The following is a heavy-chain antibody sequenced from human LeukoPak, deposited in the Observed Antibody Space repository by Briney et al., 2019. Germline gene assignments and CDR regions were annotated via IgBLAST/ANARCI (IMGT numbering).Heavy chain of an antibody. CDR2: ISAYNDNT. J-gene: IGHJ6*03. CDR3: ARDGVAVASPPAYYYYYMDV. CDR1: GYTFTSYG. Sequence: ASVKVSCKTSGYTFTSYGISWVRQAPGQGLEWMGWISAYNDNTDYAQKLQGRVTMTTDTSTSTAYMELRSLRSDDTAVYYCARDGVAVASPPAYYYYYMDVWGKGTTVTVSS. V-gene: IGHV1-18*01. D-gene: IGHD6-19*01.